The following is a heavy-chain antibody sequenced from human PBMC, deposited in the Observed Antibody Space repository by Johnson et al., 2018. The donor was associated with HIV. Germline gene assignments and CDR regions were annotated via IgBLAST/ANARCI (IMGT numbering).Heavy chain of an antibody. J-gene: IGHJ3*02. Sequence: VQLVESGGGLVQPGGSLRLSCAASGFTFSSYAMSWVRQAPGKGQEWVSAISGSGGSTYYADSVKGLFTISRDNSKNTLYLQMNSLRAEDTAVYYCARACRDGYTCDVYDIWGQGTMVTVSS. V-gene: IGHV3-23*04. CDR3: ARACRDGYTCDVYDI. CDR2: ISGSGGST. CDR1: GFTFSSYA. D-gene: IGHD5-24*01.